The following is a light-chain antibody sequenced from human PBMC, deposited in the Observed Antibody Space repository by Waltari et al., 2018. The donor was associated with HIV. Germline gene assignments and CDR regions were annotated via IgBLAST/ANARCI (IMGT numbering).Light chain of an antibody. CDR1: HRVNINY. Sequence: EIVLTQSPGTLSLSPGEKATLSCRASHRVNINYLAWYQHKPGQAPRLLIYGASSRATGIPDRFSGSGSGTDFTLTISRLGPEDAAVYYCQQYGGSPITFGQGTRLEIK. J-gene: IGKJ5*01. V-gene: IGKV3-20*01. CDR3: QQYGGSPIT. CDR2: GAS.